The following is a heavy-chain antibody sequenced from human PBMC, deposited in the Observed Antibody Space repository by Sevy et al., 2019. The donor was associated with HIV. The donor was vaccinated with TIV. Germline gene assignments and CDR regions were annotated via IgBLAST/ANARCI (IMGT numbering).Heavy chain of an antibody. Sequence: GGSLRLSCAASGFTFNIFSINWVRQAPGKGLEWVSYISSSTIYYADSVKGRFTISRDIAKNSLSLQMNSLRAEDTAVYYCARGGGYTDKGRDVGGQGTTVTVSS. CDR2: ISSSTI. J-gene: IGHJ6*02. CDR1: GFTFNIFS. V-gene: IGHV3-48*01. D-gene: IGHD5-12*01. CDR3: ARGGGYTDKGRDV.